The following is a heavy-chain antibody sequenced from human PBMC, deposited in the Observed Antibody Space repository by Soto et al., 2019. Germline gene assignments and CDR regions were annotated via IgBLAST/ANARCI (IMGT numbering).Heavy chain of an antibody. J-gene: IGHJ4*02. CDR1: GFTFSNYA. CDR3: AKDPFPLIYCSGACCYFDS. V-gene: IGHV3-23*01. Sequence: EVQLLESGGGLVQPGGSLRLSCAASGFTFSNYAMNWVRQAPGKGLEWVSSIGGSGASTYYADSVKGRFTISRDDSKNTLHLQLSSLRAEDTAIYYCAKDPFPLIYCSGACCYFDSWGRGTLVTVSS. D-gene: IGHD2-15*01. CDR2: IGGSGAST.